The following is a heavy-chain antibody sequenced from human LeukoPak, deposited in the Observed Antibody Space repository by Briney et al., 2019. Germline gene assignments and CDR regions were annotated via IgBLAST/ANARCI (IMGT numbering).Heavy chain of an antibody. CDR1: GFTFSSYS. Sequence: GGSHRLSCAASGFTFSSYSMNWVRQAPGKGLEWVSYISGSGSSIYYADSVKGRFTISRDNAKNSLYLQMNSLRAEDTAVYYCARQLDSWGQGTLVTVSS. CDR3: ARQLDS. V-gene: IGHV3-48*01. J-gene: IGHJ4*02. CDR2: ISGSGSSI.